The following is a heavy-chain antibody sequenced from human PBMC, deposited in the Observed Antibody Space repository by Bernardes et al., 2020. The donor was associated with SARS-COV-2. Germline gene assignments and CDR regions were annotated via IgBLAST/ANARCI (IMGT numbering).Heavy chain of an antibody. CDR3: ARGASRGFDC. CDR1: GFTLHTYS. Sequence: GGSLRLSCAASGFTLHTYSMNWVRQAPGKGLEWVSYISSTSNTIYYADSVKGRFTVSRDNAKNSLYLQMNSLRDEDTAVYYCARGASRGFDCWGQGTLVTGSA. D-gene: IGHD6-6*01. J-gene: IGHJ4*02. CDR2: ISSTSNTI. V-gene: IGHV3-48*02.